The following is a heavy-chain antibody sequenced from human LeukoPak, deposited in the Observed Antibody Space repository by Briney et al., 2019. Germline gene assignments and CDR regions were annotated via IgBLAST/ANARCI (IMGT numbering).Heavy chain of an antibody. CDR2: IKRKTDGGTT. J-gene: IGHJ4*02. CDR1: GFTFSDAW. V-gene: IGHV3-15*01. CDR3: TTGGGTSDY. Sequence: GGSLRLSCAASGFTFSDAWMSWVRQAPGKGLEWVGRIKRKTDGGTTDYAAPVKGRFTISKDDSINMLYLQMNILMTEDTAMYYCTTGGGTSDYWGQGTLVTVSS. D-gene: IGHD3-16*01.